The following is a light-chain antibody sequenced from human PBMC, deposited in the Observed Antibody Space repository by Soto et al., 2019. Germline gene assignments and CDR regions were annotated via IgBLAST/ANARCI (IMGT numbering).Light chain of an antibody. Sequence: QSALTQPRSVSGSPGQSVTISCTGTSNDVGGYNFVSWYQQHPGKVPKLFIYDVSRRPSGVPDRFSGSKSGNTASLTISGLQAEEDADYYCSSYAGSYTLVFGGGTQLTVL. J-gene: IGLJ2*01. V-gene: IGLV2-11*01. CDR1: SNDVGGYNF. CDR2: DVS. CDR3: SSYAGSYTLV.